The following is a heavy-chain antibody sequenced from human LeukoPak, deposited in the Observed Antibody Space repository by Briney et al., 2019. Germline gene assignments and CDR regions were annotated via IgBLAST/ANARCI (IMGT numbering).Heavy chain of an antibody. Sequence: PSETLSLTCAVYGGSFSGFFWTWIRQPPGEGLEWIGYMYHTGSGNYNPSLKSRVTISVDTSKNQFSLDVNSVTGADSAVYYCARWALESAFDLWGQGTTVTVAS. CDR2: MYHTGSG. CDR3: ARWALESAFDL. V-gene: IGHV4-34*11. CDR1: GGSFSGFF. J-gene: IGHJ3*01.